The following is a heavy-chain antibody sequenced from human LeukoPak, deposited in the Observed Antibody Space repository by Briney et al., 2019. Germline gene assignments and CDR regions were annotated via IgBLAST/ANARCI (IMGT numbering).Heavy chain of an antibody. CDR2: IYHSGST. CDR1: GGSISSSNW. V-gene: IGHV4-4*02. Sequence: SETLSLTCAVSGGSISSSNWWSWVRQPPGKGLEWIGEIYHSGSTNYNPSLKSRVTISVDKSKNQFSLKLSSVTAADTAVYYCARVTISGDYGDYPGYYYGMDVWGQGTTVTVSS. CDR3: ARVTISGDYGDYPGYYYGMDV. J-gene: IGHJ6*02. D-gene: IGHD4-17*01.